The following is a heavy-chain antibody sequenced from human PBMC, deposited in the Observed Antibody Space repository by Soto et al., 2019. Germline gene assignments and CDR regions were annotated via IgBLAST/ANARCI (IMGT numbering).Heavy chain of an antibody. CDR2: INHSGST. D-gene: IGHD3-16*01. CDR1: GGSFGGYY. J-gene: IGHJ4*02. Sequence: SETLSLTCAVYGGSFGGYYWTWIRQPPGTGLEWIGEINHSGSTNYNPSLKSRVTISVDTSKNQFSLKLTSVTAADTAVYYCARRYGGNFDYWGQGTLVTVSS. CDR3: ARRYGGNFDY. V-gene: IGHV4-34*01.